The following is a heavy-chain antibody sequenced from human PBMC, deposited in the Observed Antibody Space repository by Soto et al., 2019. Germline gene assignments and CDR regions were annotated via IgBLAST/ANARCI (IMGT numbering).Heavy chain of an antibody. CDR3: ARGVTMVRGVIHTPYFDY. CDR1: GGSISSGGYY. D-gene: IGHD3-10*01. CDR2: IYYSGST. J-gene: IGHJ4*02. V-gene: IGHV4-31*03. Sequence: QVQLQESGPGLVKPSQTLSLTCTVSGGSISSGGYYWSWIRQHPGKGLEWIGYIYYSGSTYYNPSLKSRVTISVDTSKNQFSLKLSSVTAADTAVYYCARGVTMVRGVIHTPYFDYWGQGTLVTVSA.